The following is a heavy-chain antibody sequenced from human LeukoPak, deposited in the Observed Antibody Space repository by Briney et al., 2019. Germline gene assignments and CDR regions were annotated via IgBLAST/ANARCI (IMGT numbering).Heavy chain of an antibody. CDR2: IYYSGTT. Sequence: GSLRLSCAASGFTFSDYYMSWIRQPPGKGLEWIGYIYYSGTTIYNPSLKSRLTISLDTSKNQFSLNLSSVTAADTAVYYCARDETHFYGSGSSNWFDPWGQGILVTVSS. CDR1: GFTFSDYY. V-gene: IGHV4-59*12. CDR3: ARDETHFYGSGSSNWFDP. J-gene: IGHJ5*02. D-gene: IGHD3-10*01.